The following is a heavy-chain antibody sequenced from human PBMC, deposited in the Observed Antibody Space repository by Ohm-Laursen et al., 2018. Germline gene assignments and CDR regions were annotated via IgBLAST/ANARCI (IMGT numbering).Heavy chain of an antibody. V-gene: IGHV4-59*08. J-gene: IGHJ5*02. CDR3: ARGLWWFDP. Sequence: TLSLTCTVSSGSISSYYWTWIRQPPGKGLEWIGFIYYNGWTNYNPSLKSRLTISVDTSKNQFYLKLSSVTAADTALYYCARGLWWFDPWGRGTLVTVSS. CDR2: IYYNGWT. CDR1: SGSISSYY.